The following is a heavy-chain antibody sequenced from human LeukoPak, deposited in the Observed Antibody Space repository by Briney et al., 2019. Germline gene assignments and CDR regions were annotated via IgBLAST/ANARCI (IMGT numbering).Heavy chain of an antibody. Sequence: PSETLSLTCTVSGGSISSYYWSWIRQPPGKGLEWIGYIYYSGGTNYNPSLKSRVTISVDTSKNQFSLKLSSVTAADTAVYYCARGNSSGWYAAHDAFDIWGQGTMVTVSS. V-gene: IGHV4-59*08. D-gene: IGHD6-19*01. CDR2: IYYSGGT. J-gene: IGHJ3*02. CDR1: GGSISSYY. CDR3: ARGNSSGWYAAHDAFDI.